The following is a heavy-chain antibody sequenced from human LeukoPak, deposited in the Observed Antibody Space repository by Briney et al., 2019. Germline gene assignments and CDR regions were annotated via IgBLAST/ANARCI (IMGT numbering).Heavy chain of an antibody. V-gene: IGHV4-59*08. CDR1: GSSITSSY. J-gene: IGHJ6*02. CDR3: ARRSMRWMDV. D-gene: IGHD4-23*01. CDR2: IYYSGSP. Sequence: KPSETLSLTCTVSGSSITSSYWSWIRQPPNKGLEYIGYIYYSGSPNYNPSLKSRVTISLDTSKNQFSLELSSVTAADTAVYYCARRSMRWMDVWGQGTTVIVSS.